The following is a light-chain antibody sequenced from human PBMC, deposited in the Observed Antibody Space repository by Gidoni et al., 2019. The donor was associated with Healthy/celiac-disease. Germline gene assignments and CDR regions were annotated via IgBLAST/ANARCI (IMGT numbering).Light chain of an antibody. Sequence: DIALTQSPGTLSLSPGERATLSCRASQSVSSSYLAWYQQKPGQAPRLLIYGASSRATGIPDRFSGSGSGTDFTLTISRLEPEDFAVYYCQQYGSSPGWTFGQGTKVEIK. V-gene: IGKV3-20*01. CDR2: GAS. CDR3: QQYGSSPGWT. J-gene: IGKJ1*01. CDR1: QSVSSSY.